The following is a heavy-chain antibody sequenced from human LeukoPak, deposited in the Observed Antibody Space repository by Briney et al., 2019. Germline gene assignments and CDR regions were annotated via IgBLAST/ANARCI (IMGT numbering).Heavy chain of an antibody. J-gene: IGHJ4*02. D-gene: IGHD5-12*01. CDR1: GGSFSGYY. CDR2: INHSGST. Sequence: SETLSLTCAVYGGSFSGYYWSWIRQPPGKGLEWIGEINHSGSTNYNPSLKSRVTISVDTSKNRFSLKLSSVTAADTAVYYCARGLRRLRNYCYYFDYWGQGTLVTVSS. CDR3: ARGLRRLRNYCYYFDY. V-gene: IGHV4-34*01.